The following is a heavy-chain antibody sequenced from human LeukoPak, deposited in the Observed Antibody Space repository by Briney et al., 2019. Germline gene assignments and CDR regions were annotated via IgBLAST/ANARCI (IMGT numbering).Heavy chain of an antibody. J-gene: IGHJ4*02. Sequence: GGSLRLSCAASGFTVSSNHMSWVRQAPGKGLEWVSFIYSAGNTYYADSVKGRFTISRDNSKNTLYLQMNGLRAEDTAVYYCANIKEDDFDYWGQGTLVTVSS. CDR1: GFTVSSNH. V-gene: IGHV3-53*01. CDR2: IYSAGNT. D-gene: IGHD2-15*01. CDR3: ANIKEDDFDY.